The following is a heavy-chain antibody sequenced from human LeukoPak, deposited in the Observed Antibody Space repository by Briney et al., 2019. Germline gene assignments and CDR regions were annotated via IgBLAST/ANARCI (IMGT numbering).Heavy chain of an antibody. CDR3: ARGQGYSYGYYLDY. D-gene: IGHD5-18*01. CDR1: GGSFSGYY. J-gene: IGHJ4*02. CDR2: INYSGST. V-gene: IGHV4-34*01. Sequence: PSETLSLTCAVYGGSFSGYYWSWIRQPPGKGLEWIGEINYSGSTNYNPSLKSRVTISVDTSKNQFSLKLSSVTAADTAVYYCARGQGYSYGYYLDYWGQGTLVTVSS.